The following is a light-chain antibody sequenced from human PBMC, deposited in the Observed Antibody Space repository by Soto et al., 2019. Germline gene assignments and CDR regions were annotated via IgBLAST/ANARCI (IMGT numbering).Light chain of an antibody. CDR1: SSDVGSYNL. CDR3: CSYAGSSTEV. CDR2: EGS. J-gene: IGLJ2*01. V-gene: IGLV2-23*01. Sequence: QSVLTQPASVSGSPGQSITISCTGTSSDVGSYNLVSWYQQHPGKAPKLMIYEGSKRPSGVSNRFSGSKSGNTASLTISGLQAEYEADYYCCSYAGSSTEVFGGGTKLTVL.